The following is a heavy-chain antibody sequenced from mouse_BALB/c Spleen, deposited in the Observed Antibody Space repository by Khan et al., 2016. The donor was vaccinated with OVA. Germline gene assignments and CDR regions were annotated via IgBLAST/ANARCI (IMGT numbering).Heavy chain of an antibody. CDR2: IFPGTGTT. Sequence: QVQLKQSGAELVKPGASVKLSCKTSGYTFTSYWIQWVKQRPGQGLGWIGQIFPGTGTTYYNENFKGKATLTVDTSSSTAYMQLSSLTSEDSAVYFSARGYFGNYEFVYWGQGTLVTVSP. D-gene: IGHD2-1*01. CDR1: GYTFTSYW. J-gene: IGHJ3*01. CDR3: ARGYFGNYEFVY. V-gene: IGHV1S132*01.